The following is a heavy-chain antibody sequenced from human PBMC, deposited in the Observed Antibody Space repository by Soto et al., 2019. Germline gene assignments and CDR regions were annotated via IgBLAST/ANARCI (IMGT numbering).Heavy chain of an antibody. CDR3: ARLCSVEGEKYGDYVGDYYYYMDV. CDR2: IYYSGST. CDR1: GGSISSSSYY. D-gene: IGHD4-17*01. Sequence: SETLSLTCTVSGGSISSSSYYWGWIRQPPGKGLEWIGSIYYSGSTYYNPSLKSRVTISVDTSKNQFSLKLSSVTAADTAVYYCARLCSVEGEKYGDYVGDYYYYMDVWGKGTTVTVSS. J-gene: IGHJ6*03. V-gene: IGHV4-39*01.